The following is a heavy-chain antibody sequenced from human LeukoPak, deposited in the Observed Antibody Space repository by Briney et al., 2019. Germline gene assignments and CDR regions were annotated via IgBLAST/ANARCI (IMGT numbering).Heavy chain of an antibody. CDR1: GRSISSSSYY. CDR3: ARHIAATDPANWFDP. J-gene: IGHJ5*02. CDR2: ISYTGST. Sequence: SETLSLTCTVSGRSISSSSYYWRWIRQPPGEGLEWIGSISYTGSTYYNPSLKSRVTISVDTSKNQFYLKLSSVTAADTAVYYCARHIAATDPANWFDPWGQGTLVTVSS. D-gene: IGHD6-6*01. V-gene: IGHV4-39*01.